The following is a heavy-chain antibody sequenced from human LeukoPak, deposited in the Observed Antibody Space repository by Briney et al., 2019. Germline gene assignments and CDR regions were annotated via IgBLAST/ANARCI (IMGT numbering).Heavy chain of an antibody. Sequence: GSIVLPWAASGSTFSNAWKKWGRQAPWTRPEVVGRINSKTDGRKTDYAAAVKGRVTISREDSKNTLYLQMNSLKTEDTAVYYCSTESIVVAVWGDWGQGALVTVAS. D-gene: IGHD6-19*01. V-gene: IGHV3-15*01. CDR1: GSTFSNAW. CDR3: STESIVVAVWGD. J-gene: IGHJ4*02. CDR2: INSKTDGRKT.